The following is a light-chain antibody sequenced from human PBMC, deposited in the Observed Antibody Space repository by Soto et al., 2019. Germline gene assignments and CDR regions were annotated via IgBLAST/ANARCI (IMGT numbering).Light chain of an antibody. Sequence: IQMTQSPSTLSASVGDRVTITCRASHNIERWMAWYQQKPGKAPSLLIFDASTLHSGVPSRFSGSGSGTEFTLTISSLQPDDFATYYCQQYNNYSTFGQGTKVDI. CDR3: QQYNNYST. V-gene: IGKV1-5*01. CDR2: DAS. CDR1: HNIERW. J-gene: IGKJ1*01.